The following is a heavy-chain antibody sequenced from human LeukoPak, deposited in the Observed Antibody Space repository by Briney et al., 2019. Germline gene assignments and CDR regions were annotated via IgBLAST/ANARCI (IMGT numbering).Heavy chain of an antibody. CDR3: ARGSEIAAAGTGFYFDY. V-gene: IGHV4-34*01. J-gene: IGHJ4*02. D-gene: IGHD6-13*01. Sequence: SETLSLTCAVYGGSFSGYHWSWIRQPPGKGLEWIGEINHSGGTIYNSSLKSVVAISVDTSKNQFSLRLRSVTAADTALYYCARGSEIAAAGTGFYFDYWGQGTLVTVSS. CDR1: GGSFSGYH. CDR2: INHSGGT.